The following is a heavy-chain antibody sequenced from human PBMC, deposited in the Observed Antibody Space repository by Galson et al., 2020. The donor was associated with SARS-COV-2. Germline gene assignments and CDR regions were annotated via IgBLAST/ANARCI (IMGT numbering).Heavy chain of an antibody. Sequence: ASETLSLTCTVSSDSIKGYYLNWIRQPPGKGLEWIGYRYYSGSSNYNPSLKSRVSISVDRSKNRFSLNLSSVTAADTAVYFCAATSRWVLLDFWGQGTLAAVSS. CDR3: AATSRWVLLDF. CDR2: RYYSGSS. CDR1: SDSIKGYY. V-gene: IGHV4-59*03. D-gene: IGHD1-1*01. J-gene: IGHJ4*02.